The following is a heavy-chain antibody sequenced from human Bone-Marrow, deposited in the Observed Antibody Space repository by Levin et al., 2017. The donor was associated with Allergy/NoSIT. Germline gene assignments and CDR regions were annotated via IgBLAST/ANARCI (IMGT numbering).Heavy chain of an antibody. CDR2: IGWNSDSR. V-gene: IGHV3-9*01. Sequence: SLKISCVTSGFSFDEYAMHWVRQAPGQGLEWVSGIGWNSDSRRYADSVKGGFTISRDNAKNSVYLQMRGVSGEETALYYCAKDFGRRDGYNGFDYWGPGTLVTVSS. CDR1: GFSFDEYA. J-gene: IGHJ4*02. D-gene: IGHD5-24*01. CDR3: AKDFGRRDGYNGFDY.